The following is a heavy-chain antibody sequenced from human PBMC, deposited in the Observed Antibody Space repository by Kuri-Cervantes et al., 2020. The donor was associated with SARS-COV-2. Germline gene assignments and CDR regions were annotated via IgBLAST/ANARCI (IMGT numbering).Heavy chain of an antibody. Sequence: SETLSLTCTVSGGSISSYYWSWIRQPPGKGLEWIGYIYYSGSTNYNPSLKSRVTISVDTSKNQFSLKLSSVTAADTAVYYCARDPGVYGSGYDYWGQGTLVTVSS. CDR3: ARDPGVYGSGYDY. CDR1: GGSISSYY. D-gene: IGHD3-10*01. CDR2: IYYSGST. J-gene: IGHJ4*02. V-gene: IGHV4-59*01.